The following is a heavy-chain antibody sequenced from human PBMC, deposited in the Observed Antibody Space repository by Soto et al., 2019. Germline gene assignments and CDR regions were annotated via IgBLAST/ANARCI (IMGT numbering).Heavy chain of an antibody. D-gene: IGHD5-12*01. Sequence: QVQLVQSGAEVKKPGSSVKVSCKASGGTFNNYAITWVRQAPGQGLEWMGGIIPIIGTAYYAHKLQGRLAISADESTGTTFMELSSLRSEDTALYYCARGGVDVVATSAFDYWGQGTLVTVSS. CDR1: GGTFNNYA. V-gene: IGHV1-69*01. CDR2: IIPIIGTA. J-gene: IGHJ4*02. CDR3: ARGGVDVVATSAFDY.